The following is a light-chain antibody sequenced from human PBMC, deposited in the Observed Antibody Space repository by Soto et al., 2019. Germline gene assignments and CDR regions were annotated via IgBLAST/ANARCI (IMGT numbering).Light chain of an antibody. Sequence: QSALTQPPSVSGAPGQRVTISCTGSSSNIGAGYDVHWYQQLPGAAPKLLIYGKNNRPSGVPDRFSGSKSGTSASLAITGLQAGDEADYYCQSYDSSLSGSVFGGGTKVTVL. CDR1: SSNIGAGYD. V-gene: IGLV1-40*01. J-gene: IGLJ2*01. CDR2: GKN. CDR3: QSYDSSLSGSV.